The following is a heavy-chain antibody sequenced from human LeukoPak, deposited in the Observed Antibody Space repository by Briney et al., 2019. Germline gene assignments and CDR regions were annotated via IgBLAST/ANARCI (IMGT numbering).Heavy chain of an antibody. Sequence: SETLSLTCAVYGGSFGGYYWSWIRQPPGKGLEWIGEINHSGSTNYNPSLKSRVTISVDTSKNQFSLKLSSVTAADTAVYYCARDGDGYSSGWYHYWGQGTLVTVSS. D-gene: IGHD6-19*01. V-gene: IGHV4-34*01. CDR1: GGSFGGYY. J-gene: IGHJ4*02. CDR2: INHSGST. CDR3: ARDGDGYSSGWYHY.